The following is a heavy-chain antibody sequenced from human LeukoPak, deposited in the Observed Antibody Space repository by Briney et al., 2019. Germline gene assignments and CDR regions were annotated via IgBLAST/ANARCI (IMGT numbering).Heavy chain of an antibody. V-gene: IGHV1-2*02. CDR3: ARGPNSGSYSIDY. J-gene: IGHJ4*02. CDR2: IIPKSGAA. Sequence: VASVKVSCKASGYTITDYYMHWVRQAPGQGLEWMGWIIPKSGAANYAQKFQGRVTMTRDTSISTAYMELSSLRSEDTAVYYCARGPNSGSYSIDYWGQGTLVTVSS. D-gene: IGHD1-26*01. CDR1: GYTITDYY.